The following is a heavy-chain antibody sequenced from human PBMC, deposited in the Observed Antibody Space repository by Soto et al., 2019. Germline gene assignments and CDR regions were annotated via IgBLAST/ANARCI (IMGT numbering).Heavy chain of an antibody. CDR3: TTEVAAAC. CDR2: IKSKTDVGTT. D-gene: IGHD2-15*01. V-gene: IGHV3-15*01. CDR1: GFTFSNAW. J-gene: IGHJ4*02. Sequence: EVQLVESGGGLVKPGGSLRLSCEASGFTFSNAWMSWVRQAPGKGLEWVGRIKSKTDVGTTDYAAPVKGRFTISRDDSKATLYLQMNSLKTEDTALYYCTTEVAAACWGQGTLVTVSS.